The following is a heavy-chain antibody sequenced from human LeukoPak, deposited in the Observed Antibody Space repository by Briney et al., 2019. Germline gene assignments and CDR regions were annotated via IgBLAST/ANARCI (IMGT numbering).Heavy chain of an antibody. J-gene: IGHJ3*02. Sequence: GGSLRLSCAASGFTFSSYAMSWVRQAPGKGLEWVSGISWNSGSIGYADSVKGRFTISRDNAKNSLYLQMNSLRAEDMALYYCARSYDSSGYYGDDAFDIWGQGTMVTVSS. CDR3: ARSYDSSGYYGDDAFDI. CDR2: ISWNSGSI. D-gene: IGHD3-22*01. CDR1: GFTFSSYA. V-gene: IGHV3-9*03.